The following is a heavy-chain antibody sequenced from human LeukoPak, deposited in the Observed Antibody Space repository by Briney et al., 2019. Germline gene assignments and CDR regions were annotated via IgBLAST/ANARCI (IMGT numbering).Heavy chain of an antibody. CDR2: INHSGST. D-gene: IGHD6-13*01. CDR1: GVSISTSRYY. V-gene: IGHV4-39*07. J-gene: IGHJ4*02. CDR3: ASTTIAAAGTIDY. Sequence: SETLSLTCTVSGVSISTSRYYWSWIRQPPGKGLEWIGEINHSGSTNYNPSLKSRVTISVDTSKNQFSLKLNSVTAADTAVYYCASTTIAAAGTIDYWGQGTLVTVSS.